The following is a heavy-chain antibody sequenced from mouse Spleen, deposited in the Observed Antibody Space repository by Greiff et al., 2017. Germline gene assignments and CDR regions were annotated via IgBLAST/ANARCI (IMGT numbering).Heavy chain of an antibody. Sequence: LQESGPALVKPGASVKISCKASGYSFSDYNINWVQQSNGKSLEWIGVINPNYGTTSYNQNFKGKATLTVDQSSRTAYMQLNSLTSEDSAVYYCAPNWDFDYWGQGTTLTVSS. J-gene: IGHJ2*01. CDR2: INPNYGTT. D-gene: IGHD4-1*02. CDR1: GYSFSDYN. V-gene: IGHV1-39*01. CDR3: APNWDFDY.